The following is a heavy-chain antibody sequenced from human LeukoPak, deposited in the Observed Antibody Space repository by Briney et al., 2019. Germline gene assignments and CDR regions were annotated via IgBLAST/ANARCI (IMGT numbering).Heavy chain of an antibody. Sequence: PSETLSLTCTVSGGSISSYYWSWIRQPPGKGLEWIGYIYYSGSTNYNPSLKSRVTISVDTSKNQFSLKLSSVTAADTAVYYCARGMAPSDYYYYYYMDVWGKGTTVTISS. CDR2: IYYSGST. CDR1: GGSISSYY. V-gene: IGHV4-59*01. J-gene: IGHJ6*03. CDR3: ARGMAPSDYYYYYYMDV. D-gene: IGHD5-24*01.